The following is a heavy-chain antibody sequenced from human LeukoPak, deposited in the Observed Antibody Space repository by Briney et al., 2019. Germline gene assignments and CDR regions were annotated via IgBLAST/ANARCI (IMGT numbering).Heavy chain of an antibody. Sequence: SETLSLTCTVSGGSISSYYWSWIRQPPGKGLEWIGYIYTGGSTNYNPSLKSRVTMSVDTSKDQFSLKLSSVTAADTAVYYCARHAPQYYYYYMDVWGKGTTVTVSS. CDR3: ARHAPQYYYYYMDV. V-gene: IGHV4-4*09. CDR1: GGSISSYY. CDR2: IYTGGST. J-gene: IGHJ6*03. D-gene: IGHD2-2*01.